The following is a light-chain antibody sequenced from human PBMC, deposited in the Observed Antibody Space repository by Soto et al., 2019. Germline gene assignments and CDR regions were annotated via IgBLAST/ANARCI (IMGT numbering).Light chain of an antibody. CDR3: QKYNSSPPLT. CDR1: QGISNY. V-gene: IGKV1-27*01. J-gene: IGKJ4*01. Sequence: DIPMTQSPSSLSASVGDRVTITCRASQGISNYLAWYQQKPGKVPKLLIYAASTLQSGVPSRFRGSGSGTDFTLTISSLQPEDVATYYCQKYNSSPPLTFGGGTKVEIK. CDR2: AAS.